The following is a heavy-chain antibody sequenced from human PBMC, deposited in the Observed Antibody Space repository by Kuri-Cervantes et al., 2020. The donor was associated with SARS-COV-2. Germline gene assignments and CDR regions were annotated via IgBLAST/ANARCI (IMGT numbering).Heavy chain of an antibody. J-gene: IGHJ4*02. V-gene: IGHV1-18*01. D-gene: IGHD3-10*01. CDR3: ARDRDSGTMVRGPMGAGY. CDR1: GYTFISYG. Sequence: ASVKVSCKASGYTFISYGISWVRQAPGQGLEWMGWISAYNGNTNYAQKLQGRVTMTTDTSTSTAYMELRSLRSDDTAVYYCARDRDSGTMVRGPMGAGYWGQGTLVTVSS. CDR2: ISAYNGNT.